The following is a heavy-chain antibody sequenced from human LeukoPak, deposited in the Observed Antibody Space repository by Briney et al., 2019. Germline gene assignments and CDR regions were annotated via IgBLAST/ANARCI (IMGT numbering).Heavy chain of an antibody. CDR1: GGSISSGDYY. J-gene: IGHJ4*02. Sequence: SQTLSLTCTVSGGSISSGDYYWSWIRQPPGKGLEWIGYFYSTGSTYYNPSLKSRVTISVDMSKNQFSLKLSSVTAADTAVYYCATLMTTVTTSGYYFDYWGQGTLVTVSS. CDR2: FYSTGST. V-gene: IGHV4-30-4*01. D-gene: IGHD4-17*01. CDR3: ATLMTTVTTSGYYFDY.